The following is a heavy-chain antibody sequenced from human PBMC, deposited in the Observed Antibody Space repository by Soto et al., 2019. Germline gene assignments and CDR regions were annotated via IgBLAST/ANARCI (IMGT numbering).Heavy chain of an antibody. CDR2: IYPGDSDT. Sequence: PGEYLTISCKGSGYSFTSSWIGWVRQMPGKGLEWMGIIYPGDSDTRYSPSFQGQVTISADKSISTAYLQWSSLKASDTAMYYCARLGSSPPKSYYYYYGMDVWGQGTTVTVSS. CDR3: ARLGSSPPKSYYYYYGMDV. D-gene: IGHD6-6*01. J-gene: IGHJ6*02. CDR1: GYSFTSSW. V-gene: IGHV5-51*01.